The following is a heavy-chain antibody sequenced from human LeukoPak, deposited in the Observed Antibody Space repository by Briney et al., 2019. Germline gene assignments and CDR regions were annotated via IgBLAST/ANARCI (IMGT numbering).Heavy chain of an antibody. D-gene: IGHD2-2*01. Sequence: SETLSLTCTVSGGSISSSSYYWGWVRQPPGKGLEWIVSIYYSGSTYYNPSLKTRLPISLPPSTHPFSLKLSSLTAADTAVYYCARHSTSSYYFDYWGQGTLLTVSS. J-gene: IGHJ4*02. V-gene: IGHV4-39*01. CDR3: ARHSTSSYYFDY. CDR2: IYYSGST. CDR1: GGSISSSSYY.